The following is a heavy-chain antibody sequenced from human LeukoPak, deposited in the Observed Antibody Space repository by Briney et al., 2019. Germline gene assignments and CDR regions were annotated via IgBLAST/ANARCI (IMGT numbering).Heavy chain of an antibody. CDR2: ISSSSRHI. CDR3: VRDFSTVTTAYLHH. V-gene: IGHV3-21*04. D-gene: IGHD4-17*01. J-gene: IGHJ1*01. Sequence: PGGSLRLSCAASGFTLSSYSMNWVRQAPGKGLEWVSSISSSSRHIYYADSVKGRFTIFRDDAKNPLFLQMDSLRVEDTAMYYCVRDFSTVTTAYLHHWGQGTLLTVSS. CDR1: GFTLSSYS.